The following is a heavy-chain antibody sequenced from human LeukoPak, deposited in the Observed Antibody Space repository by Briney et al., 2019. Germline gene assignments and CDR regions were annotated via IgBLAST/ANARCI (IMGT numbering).Heavy chain of an antibody. J-gene: IGHJ4*02. CDR3: ARLGDNSGYYDY. Sequence: GGSLRLSCAASGFSISSFWMSWVRQAPGKGPEWAANIKQDGSQRHYVDSVKGRFTISRDNANNLLYLQMDSLRAEDTAVYYCARLGDNSGYYDYWGQGTLVTVSS. CDR1: GFSISSFW. D-gene: IGHD3-22*01. CDR2: IKQDGSQR. V-gene: IGHV3-7*01.